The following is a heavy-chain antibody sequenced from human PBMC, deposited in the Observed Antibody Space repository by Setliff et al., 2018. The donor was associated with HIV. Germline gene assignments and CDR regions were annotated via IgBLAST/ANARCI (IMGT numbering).Heavy chain of an antibody. CDR3: ARDAPLAVAGTDYYYGMDV. V-gene: IGHV4-59*06. Sequence: SETLSLTCTVSGGSISSYYWSWIRQHPGKGLEWIGYIYYSGSTYYNPSLKSRVTISLDTSKNQFSLKLNSVTIADTAVYYCARDAPLAVAGTDYYYGMDVWGQGTTVTVSS. J-gene: IGHJ6*02. CDR2: IYYSGST. CDR1: GGSISSYY. D-gene: IGHD6-19*01.